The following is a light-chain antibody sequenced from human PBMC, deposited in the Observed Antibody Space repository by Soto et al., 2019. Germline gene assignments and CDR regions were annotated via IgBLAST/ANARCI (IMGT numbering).Light chain of an antibody. CDR1: SSDVGGYNY. Sequence: TQLPSTSGAPRQSVTISGTGTSSDVGGYNYVSWYQQHPGKAPKLMNYEVSKRPSGVPDRFSGSKSGNTASLTVSGLQAEDEADYYCSSYAGINNFGVFGTGTKVTVL. J-gene: IGLJ1*01. CDR3: SSYAGINNFGV. V-gene: IGLV2-8*01. CDR2: EVS.